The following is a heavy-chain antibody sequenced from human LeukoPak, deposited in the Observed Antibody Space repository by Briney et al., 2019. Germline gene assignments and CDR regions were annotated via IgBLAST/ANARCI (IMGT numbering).Heavy chain of an antibody. CDR3: ARQHCSGGRCYSDYYYGMDV. CDR2: IYYSVST. V-gene: IGHV4-59*08. CDR1: GGSTNSYF. J-gene: IGHJ6*02. Sequence: SETPSLTCTVSGGSTNSYFWSSIRQPPGKGLEWIGYIYYSVSTNYNPSLRSRVTISVDTSKNQFSLKLSSVTAADTAVYYCARQHCSGGRCYSDYYYGMDVWGQGTTVTVSS. D-gene: IGHD2-15*01.